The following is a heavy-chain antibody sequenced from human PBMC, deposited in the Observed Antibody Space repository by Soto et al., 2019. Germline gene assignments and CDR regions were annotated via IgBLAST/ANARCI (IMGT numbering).Heavy chain of an antibody. D-gene: IGHD1-1*01. J-gene: IGHJ3*02. CDR2: IYPGDSDT. CDR1: GYSFTSYW. Sequence: GESLKISCKGSGYSFTSYWIGWVRQMPGKGLEWMGIIYPGDSDTRYSPSFQGQVTISADKSISTAYLQWSSLKASDTAMYYCARRYTVRDKEDAFDIWGQGTMVTVSS. V-gene: IGHV5-51*01. CDR3: ARRYTVRDKEDAFDI.